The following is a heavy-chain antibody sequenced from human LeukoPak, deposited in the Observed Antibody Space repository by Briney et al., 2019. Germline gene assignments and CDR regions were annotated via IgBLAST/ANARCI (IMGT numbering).Heavy chain of an antibody. Sequence: SETLSLTCAVYGGSFSGYYWSWIRQPPGKGLEWIGSIYYSGSTYYNPSLKSRVTISVDTSKNQFSLKLSSVTAADTAVYYCARTPRLDGYINYWGQGTLVTVSS. CDR3: ARTPRLDGYINY. V-gene: IGHV4-34*01. D-gene: IGHD3-22*01. J-gene: IGHJ4*02. CDR2: IYYSGST. CDR1: GGSFSGYY.